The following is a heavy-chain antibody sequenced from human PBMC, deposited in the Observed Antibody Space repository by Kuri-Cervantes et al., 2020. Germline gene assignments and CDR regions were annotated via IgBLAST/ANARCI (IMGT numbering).Heavy chain of an antibody. J-gene: IGHJ3*02. Sequence: SVKVSCKASGYTFIDNYMYWVRQAPGQGLEWMGGIIPIFGTANYAQKCQGRVTISAEKSTSTAYMELGSLRSEDTAVYYCARDRAAIEVTDAFDIWGQGTMVTVSS. CDR2: IIPIFGTA. CDR3: ARDRAAIEVTDAFDI. CDR1: GYTFIDNY. V-gene: IGHV1-69*06. D-gene: IGHD2-21*02.